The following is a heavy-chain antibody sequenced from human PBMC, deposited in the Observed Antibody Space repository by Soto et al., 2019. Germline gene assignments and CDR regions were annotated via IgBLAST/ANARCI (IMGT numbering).Heavy chain of an antibody. CDR2: ISYDGNNK. D-gene: IGHD4-17*01. Sequence: QVQLVESGGGVVQPGRSLRLSCAASGFTFSSYGMHWVRQAPGKGLEWVAVISYDGNNKYYADSVKGRFTISRDNSXXTXXLQMNSLRAEDTAVYYCAKILQLGDYAYYYYGMDVWGQGTTVTVSS. V-gene: IGHV3-30*18. CDR1: GFTFSSYG. CDR3: AKILQLGDYAYYYYGMDV. J-gene: IGHJ6*02.